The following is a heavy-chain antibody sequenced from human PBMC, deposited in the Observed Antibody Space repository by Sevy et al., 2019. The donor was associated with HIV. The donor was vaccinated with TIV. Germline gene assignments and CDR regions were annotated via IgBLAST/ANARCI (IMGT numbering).Heavy chain of an antibody. D-gene: IGHD6-6*01. CDR1: EFNFGIYW. CDR2: IKQDGSQR. V-gene: IGHV3-7*01. CDR3: ASQAPYFDN. Sequence: GVSLRLSCAASEFNFGIYWMSWVRQAPGKGLEYVANIKQDGSQRYYVDSVRGRFTISRDNAENSLFLEMNSLRDEDTAVYYCASQAPYFDNWGPGTQVTVSS. J-gene: IGHJ4*02.